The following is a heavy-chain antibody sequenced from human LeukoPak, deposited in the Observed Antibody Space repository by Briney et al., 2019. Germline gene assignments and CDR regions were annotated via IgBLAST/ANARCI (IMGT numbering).Heavy chain of an antibody. J-gene: IGHJ4*02. Sequence: AVKVSCKASGGTFTSYAISWVRQAPGQGLEWMGGIIPIFGTANYAQKFQGRVTITADESTSTAYMELSSLRSEDTAVYYCARGESYDFWSGYPAAYWGQGTLVTVSS. CDR1: GGTFTSYA. V-gene: IGHV1-69*01. CDR2: IIPIFGTA. CDR3: ARGESYDFWSGYPAAY. D-gene: IGHD3-3*01.